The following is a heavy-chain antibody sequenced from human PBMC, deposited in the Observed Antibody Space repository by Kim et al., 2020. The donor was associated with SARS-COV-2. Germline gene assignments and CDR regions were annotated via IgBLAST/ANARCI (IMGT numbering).Heavy chain of an antibody. Sequence: GESLKISCKGSGYSFTSYWIGWVRQRPGKGLEWMGIIYPGDSDTIYSPSFQGQVTVPADKSINTAYLQWNSVKASDTAMYYCARRRGGVEGDYWGQGTLVTVSS. CDR2: IYPGDSDT. V-gene: IGHV5-51*01. D-gene: IGHD3-10*01. J-gene: IGHJ4*02. CDR1: GYSFTSYW. CDR3: ARRRGGVEGDY.